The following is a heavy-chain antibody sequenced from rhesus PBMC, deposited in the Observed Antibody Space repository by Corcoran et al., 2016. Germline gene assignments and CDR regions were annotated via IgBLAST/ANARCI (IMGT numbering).Heavy chain of an antibody. J-gene: IGHJ4*01. CDR3: AKAQAFDY. V-gene: IGHV3S5*01. CDR2: ISNGGSSP. CDR1: GFTFSTYG. Sequence: EVQLVESGGGLVQPGGSLRLSCAASGFTFSTYGMSWVRPAPGKGLEGGSYISNGGSSPNYADTVKGRFTISSDNSKTTLSLQMSSLRPEDTAVYYCAKAQAFDYWGQGVLVTVSS.